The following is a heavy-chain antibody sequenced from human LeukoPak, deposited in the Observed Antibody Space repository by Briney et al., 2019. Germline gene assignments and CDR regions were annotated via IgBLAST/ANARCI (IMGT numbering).Heavy chain of an antibody. CDR2: ISSSSTNI. D-gene: IGHD3-22*01. Sequence: PGGSLRLSCAASGFAFSSYNINWVRQAPGKGLEWVSSISSSSTNIYYADSVKGRFTISRDNAKNSLYLQMNSLRAEDTAVYYCARDWRTSSYIYYLDYWGQGTLVTVSS. V-gene: IGHV3-21*01. J-gene: IGHJ4*02. CDR3: ARDWRTSSYIYYLDY. CDR1: GFAFSSYN.